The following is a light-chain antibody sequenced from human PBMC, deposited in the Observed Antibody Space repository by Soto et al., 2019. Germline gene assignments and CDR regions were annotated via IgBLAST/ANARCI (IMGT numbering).Light chain of an antibody. CDR2: AVS. CDR3: SAYAGSNNPVI. Sequence: QSALTQPPSASGSPGQSVTISCTGTSSDVGGYNYVSWYQQHPGKAPKFLIFAVSRRPSGVPDRFSGSKSGNTASLTVSGLQADDEAEYYCSAYAGSNNPVIFGGGTKLTVL. V-gene: IGLV2-8*01. J-gene: IGLJ2*01. CDR1: SSDVGGYNY.